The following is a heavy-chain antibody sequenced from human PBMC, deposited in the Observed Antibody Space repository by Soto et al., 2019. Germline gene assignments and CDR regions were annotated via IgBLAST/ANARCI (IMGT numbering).Heavy chain of an antibody. J-gene: IGHJ4*02. V-gene: IGHV1-69*13. CDR3: AREGDITIFGVVINRYFDY. Sequence: SVKVSCKASGGTFSSYAISWVRQAPGQGLEWMGGIIPIFGTANYAQKFQGRVTITADESTSTAYMELSSLRSEDTAVYYCAREGDITIFGVVINRYFDYWGQGTLVTVSS. D-gene: IGHD3-3*01. CDR2: IIPIFGTA. CDR1: GGTFSSYA.